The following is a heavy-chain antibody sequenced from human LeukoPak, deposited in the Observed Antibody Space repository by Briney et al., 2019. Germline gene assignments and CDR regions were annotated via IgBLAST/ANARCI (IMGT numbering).Heavy chain of an antibody. CDR3: ARGRVYYYGSGRRDFDY. Sequence: SETLSLTCAVYGGSFSSYYWSWIRQPPGKGLEWIGEINHSGSTNYNPSLKSRVTISVDTSKNQFSLKLSSVTAADTTVYYCARGRVYYYGSGRRDFDYWGQGTLVTVSS. D-gene: IGHD3-10*01. CDR1: GGSFSSYY. J-gene: IGHJ4*02. CDR2: INHSGST. V-gene: IGHV4-34*01.